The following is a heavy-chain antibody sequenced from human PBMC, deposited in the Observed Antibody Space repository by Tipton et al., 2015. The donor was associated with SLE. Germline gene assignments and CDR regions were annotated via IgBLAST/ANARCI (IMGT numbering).Heavy chain of an antibody. D-gene: IGHD6-19*01. V-gene: IGHV4-59*08. CDR3: ARAAVYSSGGFDSDY. CDR1: GDSISSYY. Sequence: TLSLTCTVSGDSISSYYWSWIRQPPGKGLEWIGYIYYSGSTNYNPSLKSRVTISVDTSKNQFSLKLSSVTAADTAVYYCARAAVYSSGGFDSDYWGQGTPVTVSS. CDR2: IYYSGST. J-gene: IGHJ4*02.